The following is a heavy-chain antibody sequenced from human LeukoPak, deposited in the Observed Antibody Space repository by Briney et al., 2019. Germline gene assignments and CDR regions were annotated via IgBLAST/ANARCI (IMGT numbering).Heavy chain of an antibody. D-gene: IGHD5-12*01. Sequence: GGSLRLSCAASGFTFSSYAMHWVRQAPGKGLEWVAVISYDGSNKYYADSVKGRFTISRDNSKNTLYLQMNSLRAEDTAVYYCAREGVGYNDAFDIRGQGTMVTVSS. V-gene: IGHV3-30-3*01. J-gene: IGHJ3*02. CDR3: AREGVGYNDAFDI. CDR2: ISYDGSNK. CDR1: GFTFSSYA.